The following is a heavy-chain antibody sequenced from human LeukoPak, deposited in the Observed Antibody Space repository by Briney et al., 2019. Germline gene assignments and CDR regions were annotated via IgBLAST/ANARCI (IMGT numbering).Heavy chain of an antibody. D-gene: IGHD6-13*01. CDR2: MYYSGNS. Sequence: SETLSLTCTGSGGTITSYYWSWIRQAPGKGLEWIGYMYYSGNSYYNPTLKRRVPISVDTSKNQFSLKLSSMTAADTAVYSCASYSNSWYYFDYWGQGTLVTVSS. CDR1: GGTITSYY. CDR3: ASYSNSWYYFDY. J-gene: IGHJ4*02. V-gene: IGHV4-59*01.